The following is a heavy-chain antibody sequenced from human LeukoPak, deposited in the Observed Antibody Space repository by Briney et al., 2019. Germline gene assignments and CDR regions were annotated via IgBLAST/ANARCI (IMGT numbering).Heavy chain of an antibody. D-gene: IGHD3-10*01. CDR1: GFTFSDYG. V-gene: IGHV3-30*18. CDR2: ISYDGGNK. J-gene: IGHJ4*02. Sequence: PVGSLRLSCAAPGFTFSDYGMHWVRQAPGEGLGWVSPISYDGGNKFYAESVRDRYTISRDNSKNTLLLQMNSLRTEDTAVYYCAKVFEVRGARRPKDYWGQGTLVIVSS. CDR3: AKVFEVRGARRPKDY.